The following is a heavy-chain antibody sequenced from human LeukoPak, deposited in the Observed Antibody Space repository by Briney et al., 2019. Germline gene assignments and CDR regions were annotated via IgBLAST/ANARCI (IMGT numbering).Heavy chain of an antibody. V-gene: IGHV4-59*01. J-gene: IGHJ6*03. Sequence: SETLSLTCTVSGGSITTFYWSWIRQSPGKGLEWIGYTYYSGSIDYNPSLKSRVTISVDMSKNQFSLNVTSVTAADTAVYYCARVKTGYRPVTLGYYYYMDVWGKGTTVTVSS. CDR1: GGSITTFY. D-gene: IGHD6-13*01. CDR3: ARVKTGYRPVTLGYYYYMDV. CDR2: TYYSGSI.